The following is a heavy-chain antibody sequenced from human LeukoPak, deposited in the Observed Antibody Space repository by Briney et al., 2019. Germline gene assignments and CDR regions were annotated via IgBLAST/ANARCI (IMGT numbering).Heavy chain of an antibody. CDR2: INPSGGST. CDR3: VRNVGSGFDY. Sequence: SVKVSCKASGYTFTTYYIHWVRQAPGQGLEWMGFINPSGGSTSYAQKFWGRVTMTSDTSTSTVYMELSSLRSEDTAVYYCVRNVGSGFDYWGQGTLVTVSS. D-gene: IGHD1-14*01. V-gene: IGHV1-46*03. J-gene: IGHJ4*02. CDR1: GYTFTTYY.